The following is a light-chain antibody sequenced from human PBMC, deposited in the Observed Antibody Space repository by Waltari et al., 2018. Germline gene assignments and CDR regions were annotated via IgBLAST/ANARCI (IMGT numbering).Light chain of an antibody. CDR3: HHYYIPPLT. Sequence: DIQMTQSPSSLSASVGDRVTITCRASQGIRNDFDWYQEQPGKTPKGLIYAASSLQSGVPSRFSGSGSGTELTLTISSLQAEDVAVYYCHHYYIPPLTFGQGTRLEIK. CDR1: QGIRND. V-gene: IGKV1-17*01. CDR2: AAS. J-gene: IGKJ5*01.